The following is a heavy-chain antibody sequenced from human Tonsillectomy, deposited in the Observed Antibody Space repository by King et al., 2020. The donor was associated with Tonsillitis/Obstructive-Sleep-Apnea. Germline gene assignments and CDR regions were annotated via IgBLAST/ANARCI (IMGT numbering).Heavy chain of an antibody. D-gene: IGHD2-2*01. V-gene: IGHV5-51*01. CDR2: IYPGDSDT. J-gene: IGHJ4*02. CDR1: GYTFTSYW. Sequence: LVQSGAEVKKPGESLQISCKGSGYTFTSYWIGWVRQMPGKGLEWMGIIYPGDSDTRYSPSFQGQVTLSADKSISTAYMQWSSLKASDTSMYYCARQQLPQGYFDYWGQGTLVTVSS. CDR3: ARQQLPQGYFDY.